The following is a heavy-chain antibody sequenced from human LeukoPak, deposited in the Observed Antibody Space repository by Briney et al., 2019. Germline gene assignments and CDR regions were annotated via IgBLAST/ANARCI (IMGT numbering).Heavy chain of an antibody. J-gene: IGHJ5*02. CDR1: GDSVSSNSAA. Sequence: SQTLSLTCAISGDSVSSNSAAWNWIRQSPSRGLEWLERTYYRSKVYNDYAVSVKSRITINPDTSKNQFSLQLNSVTPEDTAVYYCAREVLAAGTWVWFDPWGQGTLVTVSS. V-gene: IGHV6-1*01. CDR2: TYYRSKVYN. D-gene: IGHD6-13*01. CDR3: AREVLAAGTWVWFDP.